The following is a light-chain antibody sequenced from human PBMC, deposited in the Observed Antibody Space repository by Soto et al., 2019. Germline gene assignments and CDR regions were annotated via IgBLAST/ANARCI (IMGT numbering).Light chain of an antibody. Sequence: EIVMTQSPATLSVSPGERATLSCRASQSVSSNLAWYQQKPCQAPRLLMYGASTRATGIPDRFSGSGSGTECMLTISRLQSEDFAVYYCQQHNNWPPWTFGPGTKVEIK. J-gene: IGKJ1*01. V-gene: IGKV3-15*01. CDR1: QSVSSN. CDR3: QQHNNWPPWT. CDR2: GAS.